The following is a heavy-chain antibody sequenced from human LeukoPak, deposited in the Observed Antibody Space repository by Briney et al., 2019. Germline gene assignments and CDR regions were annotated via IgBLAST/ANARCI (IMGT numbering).Heavy chain of an antibody. V-gene: IGHV4-59*08. D-gene: IGHD3-10*01. Sequence: SETLSLTCTVSGGSISSYYWSWIRQPPGKGLEWIGYIYYSGSTNYNPSLKSRVTISVDTSKNQFPLKLSSVTAADTAVYYCARQPRGGAYFDYWGQGTLVTVSS. CDR1: GGSISSYY. J-gene: IGHJ4*02. CDR2: IYYSGST. CDR3: ARQPRGGAYFDY.